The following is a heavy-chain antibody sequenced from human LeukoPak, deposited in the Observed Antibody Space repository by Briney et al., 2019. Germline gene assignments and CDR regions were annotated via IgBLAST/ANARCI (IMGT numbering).Heavy chain of an antibody. CDR2: ISYDGSNK. Sequence: GRSLRLSCAASGFTFSSYGMHWVRQAPGKGLEWVAVISYDGSNKYYADSVKGRFTISGDNSKNTLYLQMNSLRAEDTAVYYCAKDRSNGDYFDYWGQGTLVTVSS. J-gene: IGHJ4*02. D-gene: IGHD4-17*01. CDR1: GFTFSSYG. V-gene: IGHV3-30*18. CDR3: AKDRSNGDYFDY.